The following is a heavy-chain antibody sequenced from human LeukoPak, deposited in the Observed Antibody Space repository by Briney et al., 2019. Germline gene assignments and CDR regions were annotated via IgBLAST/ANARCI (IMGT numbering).Heavy chain of an antibody. CDR2: IYYSGST. J-gene: IGHJ5*02. D-gene: IGHD2-2*01. CDR3: ARRVSAASNWFDP. V-gene: IGHV4-59*01. CDR1: GDSISGYY. Sequence: SETLSLTCTFSGDSISGYYWSWIRQPPGKGLEWIGYIYYSGSTNYNPSLKSRVTISVDTSKNQFSLKLSPVTAADTAVYYCARRVSAASNWFDPWGQGTLVTVSS.